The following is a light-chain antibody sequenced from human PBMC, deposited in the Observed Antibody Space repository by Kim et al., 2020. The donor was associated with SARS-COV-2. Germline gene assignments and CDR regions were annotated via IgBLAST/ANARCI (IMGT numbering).Light chain of an antibody. CDR1: QSVSSSY. CDR2: GAS. V-gene: IGKV3-20*01. Sequence: EIVLTQSPGTLSLSPGERVTLSCRASQSVSSSYLAWYQQKPGQAPRLLIYGASSRATGIPDRFSGSGSGTDFTLTISRLEPEDFAVYYCQQYGSSPPVTFGGGTKVDIK. CDR3: QQYGSSPPVT. J-gene: IGKJ4*01.